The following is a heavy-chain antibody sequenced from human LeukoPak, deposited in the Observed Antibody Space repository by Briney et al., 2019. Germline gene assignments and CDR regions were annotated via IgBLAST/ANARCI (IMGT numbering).Heavy chain of an antibody. Sequence: SETLSLTCTVSGGSISSSSYYWGWIRQPPGEGLEWIGSIYYSGSTYYNPSLKSRVTISVDTSKNQFSLKLSSVTAADTAVYYCARHTKATYYYGSGYYFDYWGQGTLVTVSS. CDR2: IYYSGST. V-gene: IGHV4-39*01. CDR3: ARHTKATYYYGSGYYFDY. D-gene: IGHD3-10*01. CDR1: GGSISSSSYY. J-gene: IGHJ4*02.